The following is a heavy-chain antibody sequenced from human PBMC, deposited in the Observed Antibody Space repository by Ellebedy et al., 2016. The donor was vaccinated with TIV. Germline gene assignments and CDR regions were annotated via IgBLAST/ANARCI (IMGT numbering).Heavy chain of an antibody. Sequence: GESLKISCAASGFTVSSNYMSWVRQAPGKGLEWVSVIYSSGTIYYADSVKGRFTISRDNFKSTLYLQMNSLRADDTAVYYCARHLTTMVRGVQYFQHWGQGTLVIVSS. V-gene: IGHV3-66*04. D-gene: IGHD3-10*01. CDR3: ARHLTTMVRGVQYFQH. CDR2: IYSSGTI. CDR1: GFTVSSNY. J-gene: IGHJ1*01.